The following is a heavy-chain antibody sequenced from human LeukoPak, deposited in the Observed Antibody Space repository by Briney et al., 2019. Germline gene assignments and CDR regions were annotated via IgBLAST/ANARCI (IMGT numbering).Heavy chain of an antibody. J-gene: IGHJ4*02. V-gene: IGHV3-43*01. D-gene: IGHD3-3*01. Sequence: GVSLRLSCAASGFTFDDYTMHWVRHAPGKGLEWVSLISWDGGSTYYADSVKGRFTISRDNSKNSLYLQMNSLRTEDTALYYCAKDLRFLEWLPASYFDYWGQGTLVTVSS. CDR1: GFTFDDYT. CDR2: ISWDGGST. CDR3: AKDLRFLEWLPASYFDY.